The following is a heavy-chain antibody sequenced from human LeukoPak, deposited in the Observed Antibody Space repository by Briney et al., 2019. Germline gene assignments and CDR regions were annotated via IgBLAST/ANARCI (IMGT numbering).Heavy chain of an antibody. J-gene: IGHJ4*02. CDR1: GYTFTGYY. CDR3: AREHDGSGGYYNAFDY. CDR2: INPNSGGT. Sequence: ASVKVSCKASGYTFTGYYMHWVRQAPGQGLEWMGWINPNSGGTNYAQKFQGRVTMTRDTSISTAYMELSRLRSDDTAVYYCAREHDGSGGYYNAFDYWGQGTLVTVSS. V-gene: IGHV1-2*02. D-gene: IGHD3-10*01.